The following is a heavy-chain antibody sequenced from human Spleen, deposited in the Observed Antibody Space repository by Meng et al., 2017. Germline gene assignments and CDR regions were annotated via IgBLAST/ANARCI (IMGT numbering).Heavy chain of an antibody. Sequence: ASVKVSCKPSGYNFPDYYIHWVRRAPGQGLEWMGRINPNSGGTNYAQNFQGRVTMTRDTSTAYMELSSLGSDDTAMYYCAKDQWELPAPFDYWGQGTLVTVSS. CDR1: GYNFPDYY. CDR3: AKDQWELPAPFDY. V-gene: IGHV1-2*06. CDR2: INPNSGGT. J-gene: IGHJ4*02. D-gene: IGHD1-26*01.